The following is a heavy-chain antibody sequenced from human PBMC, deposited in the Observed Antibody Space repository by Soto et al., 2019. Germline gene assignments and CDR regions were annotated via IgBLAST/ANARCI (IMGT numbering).Heavy chain of an antibody. D-gene: IGHD5-18*01. CDR2: INHSGST. Sequence: LSLTCAVYGGSFSGYYWSWVRQPPGKGLEWIGEINHSGSTNYNPSLKSRVTISVDTSKNQFSLKLSSVTAADTAVYYCARADRGYSYGYVDYWGQGTLVTVSS. CDR1: GGSFSGYY. J-gene: IGHJ4*02. V-gene: IGHV4-34*01. CDR3: ARADRGYSYGYVDY.